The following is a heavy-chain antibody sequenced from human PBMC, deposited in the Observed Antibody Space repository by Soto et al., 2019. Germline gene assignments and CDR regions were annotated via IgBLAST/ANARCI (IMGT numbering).Heavy chain of an antibody. CDR1: GNTFTSYD. CDR3: ARGRASGSYYLLDY. CDR2: INPNSGNI. Sequence: ASVKVSCKASGNTFTSYDINWVRQATGHGLEWMGWINPNSGNIGYAQKFQGRVTMTRDTAIRTAYMEVSRLRSDDTAVYYCARGRASGSYYLLDYWGQGALVTVSS. V-gene: IGHV1-8*01. J-gene: IGHJ4*02. D-gene: IGHD3-10*01.